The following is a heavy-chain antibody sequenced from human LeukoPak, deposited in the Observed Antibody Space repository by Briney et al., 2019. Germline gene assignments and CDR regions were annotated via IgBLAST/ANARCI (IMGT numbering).Heavy chain of an antibody. D-gene: IGHD4-17*01. Sequence: PGGSLRLSCGVSGFTFSQYWMTWVRQPPGKGLEWIGEIYHSGSTNYNPSLKSRVTISVDKSKNQFSLKLSSVTAADTAVYYCARQGKLRCLFYWGQGTPVTVSS. CDR3: ARQGKLRCLFY. CDR2: IYHSGST. CDR1: GFTFSQYW. V-gene: IGHV4-4*02. J-gene: IGHJ4*02.